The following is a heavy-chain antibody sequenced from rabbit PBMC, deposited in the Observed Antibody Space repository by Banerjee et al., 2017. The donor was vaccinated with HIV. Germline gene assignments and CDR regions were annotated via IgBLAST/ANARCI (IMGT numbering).Heavy chain of an antibody. CDR3: ARDLAGVIGWNFNL. Sequence: QEQLEESGGDLVKPEGSLTLTCTASGFTINSYHMCWVRQAPGKGLEWIASIYTGSGSTYYASWAKGRFTVSKTSSTTVTLQMTSLTAADTATYFCARDLAGVIGWNFNLWGPGTLVTVS. J-gene: IGHJ4*01. V-gene: IGHV1S45*01. D-gene: IGHD4-1*01. CDR2: IYTGSGST. CDR1: GFTINSYH.